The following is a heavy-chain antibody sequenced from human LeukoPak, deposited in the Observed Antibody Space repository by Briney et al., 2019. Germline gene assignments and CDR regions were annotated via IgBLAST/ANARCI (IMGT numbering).Heavy chain of an antibody. CDR1: GGSISSGNYY. Sequence: SETLSLTCTVSGGSISSGNYYWGWLRQPPEKGLEWIGSIYHSGTIYYNPSLKSRVTISVDTSKNHFSLKLSSVTAADTAVYYCAMVLRYFDWLLYPTHNDAFDIWGQGTMVTVSS. CDR3: AMVLRYFDWLLYPTHNDAFDI. CDR2: IYHSGTI. J-gene: IGHJ3*02. D-gene: IGHD3-9*01. V-gene: IGHV4-39*07.